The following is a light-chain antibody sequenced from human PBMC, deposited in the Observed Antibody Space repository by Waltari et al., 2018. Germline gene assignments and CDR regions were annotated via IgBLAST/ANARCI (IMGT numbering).Light chain of an antibody. Sequence: QSVVTQPPSASGTPGQRVTLSCSGSNSNIGSDIVNCYQQFPGTAPKLLIYANNHLPAVGPGRFPASRAGTSAALVIRGRQSEDEAEYYCATRDASLETWLFGGGTKVTVL. CDR3: ATRDASLETWL. V-gene: IGLV1-44*01. CDR2: ANN. J-gene: IGLJ3*02. CDR1: NSNIGSDI.